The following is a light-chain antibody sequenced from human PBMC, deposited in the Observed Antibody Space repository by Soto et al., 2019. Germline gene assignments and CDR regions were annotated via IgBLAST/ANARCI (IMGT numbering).Light chain of an antibody. CDR1: QSVLYSSNNKNY. CDR3: MQALQTPT. J-gene: IGKJ1*01. V-gene: IGKV4-1*01. CDR2: LGS. Sequence: DIVMTQSPDSLAVSLGERATINCKSSQSVLYSSNNKNYLAWYQQKPGQSPHLLIYLGSNRSSGVPDRFSGSGSGTDFTLKISRVEAEDVGVYYCMQALQTPTFGQGTKVDI.